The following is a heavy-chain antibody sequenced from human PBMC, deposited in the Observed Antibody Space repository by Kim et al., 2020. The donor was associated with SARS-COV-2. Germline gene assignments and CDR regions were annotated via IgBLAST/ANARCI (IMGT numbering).Heavy chain of an antibody. J-gene: IGHJ4*02. CDR3: ARGNDY. CDR2: PGDCGT. Sequence: PGDCGTRYSPSFQGKVTISAEKSISTAYLQWSSLTASDTAMYYCARGNDYWGQGTLVTVSS. V-gene: IGHV5-51*01.